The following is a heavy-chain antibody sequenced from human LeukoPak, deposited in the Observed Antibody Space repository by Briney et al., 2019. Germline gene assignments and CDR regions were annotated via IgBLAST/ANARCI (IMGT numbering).Heavy chain of an antibody. D-gene: IGHD3-3*01. Sequence: GGSLRLSCAASGFTFHNNWMSWVRQAPGKGLEWVANINQDGSVKNYVDSVKGRFTISRDNAKNSLSLQMNSLRAEDTAVYYCARRSPLEWLSEQYYFDYWGQGTLVTVSS. V-gene: IGHV3-7*03. J-gene: IGHJ4*02. CDR2: INQDGSVK. CDR3: ARRSPLEWLSEQYYFDY. CDR1: GFTFHNNW.